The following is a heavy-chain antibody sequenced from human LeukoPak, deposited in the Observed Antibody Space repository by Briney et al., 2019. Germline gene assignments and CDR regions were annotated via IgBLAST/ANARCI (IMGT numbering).Heavy chain of an antibody. V-gene: IGHV3-48*03. Sequence: WGSLRLSCAASGFTFSSYAMHWVRQAPGKGLEWVSYISGSGSIIYYADSVKGRFTISRDSAKNSLYLQMNSLRAEDTAVYYCARDVSYWGQGTLVTVSS. CDR2: ISGSGSII. CDR1: GFTFSSYA. J-gene: IGHJ4*02. CDR3: ARDVSY.